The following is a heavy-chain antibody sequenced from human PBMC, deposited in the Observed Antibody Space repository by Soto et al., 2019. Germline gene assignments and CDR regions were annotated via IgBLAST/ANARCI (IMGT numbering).Heavy chain of an antibody. V-gene: IGHV3-15*01. CDR1: GFTFSNAW. CDR3: ARGHRSSGKIFDS. Sequence: PGGSLRLSCAASGFTFSNAWMSWVRQAPGKGLEWVGRIKSKSAGGTTEYDAPVKDRFTISRDDSKNTLYLQMNSLKIEDTAVYYCARGHRSSGKIFDSWGQGTPVTVSS. J-gene: IGHJ4*02. D-gene: IGHD3-22*01. CDR2: IKSKSAGGTT.